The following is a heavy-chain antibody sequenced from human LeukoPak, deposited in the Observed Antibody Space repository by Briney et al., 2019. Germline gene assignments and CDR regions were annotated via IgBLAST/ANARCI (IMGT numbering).Heavy chain of an antibody. CDR2: IDGDGSTT. J-gene: IGHJ4*02. V-gene: IGHV3-74*01. CDR1: GFTFSNHW. Sequence: GGSLRLSCAASGFTFSNHWRYWVRQGPGKGLVWVSRIDGDGSTTDYADSARGRFTISRDNARNTLSLQMNSLRAEDTAVYYCVRSGLPVAGDYWGQGTLVTVSS. D-gene: IGHD2-2*01. CDR3: VRSGLPVAGDY.